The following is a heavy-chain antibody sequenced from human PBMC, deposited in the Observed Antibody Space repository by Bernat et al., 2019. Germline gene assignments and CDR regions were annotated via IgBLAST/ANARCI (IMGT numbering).Heavy chain of an antibody. D-gene: IGHD6-13*01. V-gene: IGHV4-38-2*02. J-gene: IGHJ5*02. Sequence: QVQLQESGPGLVKPSETLSLTCAVSGYSISSGYYWGWIRQPPGKGLEWIGSIYHSGSTYYNPSLKSRVTISVDTSKNQFSLKLSSVTAADTAVYYCARDQGSSWYKKYNWFDPWGQETLVTVSS. CDR3: ARDQGSSWYKKYNWFDP. CDR1: GYSISSGYY. CDR2: IYHSGST.